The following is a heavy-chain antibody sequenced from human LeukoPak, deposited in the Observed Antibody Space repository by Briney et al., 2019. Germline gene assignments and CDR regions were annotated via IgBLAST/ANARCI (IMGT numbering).Heavy chain of an antibody. CDR3: ARDRPTIFEVVRSWFDP. Sequence: PSETLSLTCTVSGGSISSYYWSWIRQPAGKGLEWIGRIYTSGSTNYNPSLKSRVTISVDKSKNQFSLKLSSVTAADTAVYYCARDRPTIFEVVRSWFDPWGQGTLVTVSS. V-gene: IGHV4-4*07. CDR1: GGSISSYY. CDR2: IYTSGST. J-gene: IGHJ5*02. D-gene: IGHD3-3*01.